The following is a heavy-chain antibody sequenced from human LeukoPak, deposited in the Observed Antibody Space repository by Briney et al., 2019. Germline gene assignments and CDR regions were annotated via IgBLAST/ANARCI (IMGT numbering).Heavy chain of an antibody. CDR1: GFTFSSFW. J-gene: IGHJ2*01. CDR3: AKRGAESTAPRWYFDL. CDR2: INQDGFEK. V-gene: IGHV3-7*03. D-gene: IGHD1-1*01. Sequence: PGGSLRLSCAASGFTFSSFWMSWVRQAPGKGLEWVANINQDGFEKYYVDSLKGRFTISRDNAKNSLYLQMNSLRAEDTAVYYCAKRGAESTAPRWYFDLWGRGTLVTVSS.